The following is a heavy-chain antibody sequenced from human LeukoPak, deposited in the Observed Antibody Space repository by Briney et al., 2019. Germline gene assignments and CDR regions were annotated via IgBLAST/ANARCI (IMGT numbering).Heavy chain of an antibody. Sequence: SETLSLTCTVSGGSISSGSYYWSWIRQPAGKGLEWIGRIYTSGSTNYNPSLKSRVTISVDTSKNQFSLKLSSVTAADTAVYYCARDNSVRDEAWWFNPWGQGTLVTVSS. CDR1: GGSISSGSYY. J-gene: IGHJ5*02. V-gene: IGHV4-61*02. CDR2: IYTSGST. CDR3: ARDNSVRDEAWWFNP. D-gene: IGHD5-24*01.